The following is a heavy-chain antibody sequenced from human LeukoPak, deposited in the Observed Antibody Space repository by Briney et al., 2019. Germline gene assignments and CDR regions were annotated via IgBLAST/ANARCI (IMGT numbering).Heavy chain of an antibody. CDR2: INHSGST. V-gene: IGHV4-34*01. CDR3: ATDGAPPGIAAAGTPLDY. Sequence: SETLSLTCAVYGGSFGGYYWSWIRQPPGKGLEWIGEINHSGSTNYNPSLKSRVTISVDTSKNLSSLKLSSVTAADTAVYYGATDGAPPGIAAAGTPLDYWGQGTLVTVSS. D-gene: IGHD6-13*01. CDR1: GGSFGGYY. J-gene: IGHJ4*02.